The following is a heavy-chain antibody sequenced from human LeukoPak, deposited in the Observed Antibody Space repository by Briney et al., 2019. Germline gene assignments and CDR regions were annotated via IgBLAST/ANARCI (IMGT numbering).Heavy chain of an antibody. CDR2: MNPKSGYT. J-gene: IGHJ3*02. V-gene: IGHV1-8*01. CDR1: GYTFTRYD. Sequence: ASVKVSCKASGYTFTRYDINWVRQATGQGLEWMGWMNPKSGYTGSAQKFQGRVTMTRDTSTSTVYMELSSLRSEDTAVYYCARVARNAFDIWGQGTMVTVSS. CDR3: ARVARNAFDI.